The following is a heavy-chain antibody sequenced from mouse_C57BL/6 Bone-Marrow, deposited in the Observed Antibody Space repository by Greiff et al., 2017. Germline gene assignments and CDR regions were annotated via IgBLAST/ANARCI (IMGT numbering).Heavy chain of an antibody. CDR1: GYTFTSYW. V-gene: IGHV1-55*01. Sequence: QVQLQQPGAELVKPGASVKMSCKASGYTFTSYWITWVKQRPGQGLEWIGEIYPGSGSTNYNEKFKSKATLAVDTSSSTAYMQLSSLASEDSAVYYCARPYYSNYWYFDVWGTGTTVTVSS. J-gene: IGHJ1*03. D-gene: IGHD2-5*01. CDR2: IYPGSGST. CDR3: ARPYYSNYWYFDV.